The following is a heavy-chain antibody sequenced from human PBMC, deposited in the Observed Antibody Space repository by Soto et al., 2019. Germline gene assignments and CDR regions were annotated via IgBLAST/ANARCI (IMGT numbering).Heavy chain of an antibody. V-gene: IGHV4-59*08. CDR1: GGSISSYY. CDR3: ASAAGRGDYYYYYMDV. J-gene: IGHJ6*03. CDR2: IYYSGST. D-gene: IGHD6-13*01. Sequence: SETLSLTCTVSGGSISSYYWSWIRQPPGKGLEWIGYIYYSGSTNYNPSLKSRVTISVDTSKNQFSLKLSSVTAADTAVYYCASAAGRGDYYYYYMDVWGKGTTVTVSS.